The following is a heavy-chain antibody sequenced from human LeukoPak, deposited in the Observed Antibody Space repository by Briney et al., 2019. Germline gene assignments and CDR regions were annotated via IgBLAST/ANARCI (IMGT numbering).Heavy chain of an antibody. CDR2: IYYSGST. CDR1: GGSISSGGYY. Sequence: SETLSLTCTVSGGSISSGGYYWSWVRQHPGKGLEWIGYIYYSGSTSYSPSLKSRVTISVDTSKNQFSLKLSSVTAADTAVYYCARTFDSTTVLDYWGQGALVTVSS. CDR3: ARTFDSTTVLDY. J-gene: IGHJ4*02. V-gene: IGHV4-31*03. D-gene: IGHD2-2*01.